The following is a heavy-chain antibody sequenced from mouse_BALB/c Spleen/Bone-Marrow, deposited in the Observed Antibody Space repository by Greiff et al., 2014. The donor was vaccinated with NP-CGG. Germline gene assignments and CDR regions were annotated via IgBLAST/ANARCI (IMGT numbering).Heavy chain of an antibody. CDR3: ARDWDPFAY. V-gene: IGHV1-9*01. D-gene: IGHD4-1*01. CDR1: GYTFSSYW. Sequence: VQLQQSGAELMKPGASVKISCKATGYTFSSYWIEWVKQRPGHGLEWTGEILPGSGSTNYNEKFKGRATFTADTSSNTAYMQLSSLTPEDSAVYYCARDWDPFAYWGQGTLVTVSA. CDR2: ILPGSGST. J-gene: IGHJ3*01.